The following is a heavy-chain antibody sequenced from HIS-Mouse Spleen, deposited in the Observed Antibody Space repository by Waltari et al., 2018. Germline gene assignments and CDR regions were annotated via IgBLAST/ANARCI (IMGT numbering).Heavy chain of an antibody. V-gene: IGHV1-69*04. J-gene: IGHJ2*01. CDR2: ISPILGIA. CDR3: AREIPYSSSWYDWYFDL. CDR1: GGTFSSYA. Sequence: QVQLVQSGAEVKKPGSSVKVSCKASGGTFSSYAISWVRQAPGQGLEWMGRISPILGIANYAQKFQGRGTITADKSTSTAYMELSSLRSEDTAVYYCAREIPYSSSWYDWYFDLWGRGTLVTVSS. D-gene: IGHD6-13*01.